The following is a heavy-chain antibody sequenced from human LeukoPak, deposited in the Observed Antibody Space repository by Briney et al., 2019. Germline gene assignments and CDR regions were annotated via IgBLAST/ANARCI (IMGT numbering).Heavy chain of an antibody. CDR3: ARGGGFGEVGGGFDY. D-gene: IGHD3-10*01. CDR1: GDSISGGGYS. J-gene: IGHJ4*02. Sequence: SETLSLTCAVSGDSISGGGYSWNWLRQPPGKGLEWIGYIYHSGSTYSNPSLKSRVTISVDRSENQFSLELSSVTAADTAVYFCARGGGFGEVGGGFDYWGQGTLVTVSS. V-gene: IGHV4-30-2*01. CDR2: IYHSGST.